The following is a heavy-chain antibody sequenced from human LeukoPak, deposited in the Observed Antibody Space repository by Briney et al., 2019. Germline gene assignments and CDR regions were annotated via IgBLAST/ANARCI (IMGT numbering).Heavy chain of an antibody. V-gene: IGHV3-23*01. CDR1: GFTFSSYA. CDR2: ISCGGATT. Sequence: GGSLRLSCAASGFTFSSYAMHWVRQAPGKGLEWVSFISCGGATTYYAEPVKGRFTISGDNSKNTLYLQMNSLRADDTAVYYCAKDLIGVIPDAFDIWGQGTMVIVST. J-gene: IGHJ3*02. D-gene: IGHD2-21*01. CDR3: AKDLIGVIPDAFDI.